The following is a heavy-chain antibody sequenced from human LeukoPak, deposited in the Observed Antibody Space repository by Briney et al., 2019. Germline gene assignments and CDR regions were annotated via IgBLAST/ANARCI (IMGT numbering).Heavy chain of an antibody. J-gene: IGHJ6*03. CDR2: ISSSSSYI. CDR1: GFTFSSYS. CDR3: ARAPTVTNGYYYYYMDV. D-gene: IGHD4-17*01. Sequence: GGSLRLSCAASGFTFSSYSMNWVRQAPGKGLEWVSSISSSSSYICYADSVKGPFTISRDNAKNSLYLQMNSLRAEDTAVYYCARAPTVTNGYYYYYMDVWGKGTTVTISS. V-gene: IGHV3-21*01.